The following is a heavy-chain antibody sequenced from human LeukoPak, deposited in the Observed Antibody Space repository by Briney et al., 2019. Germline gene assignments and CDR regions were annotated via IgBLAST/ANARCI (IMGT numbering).Heavy chain of an antibody. V-gene: IGHV3-30-3*01. CDR2: ISYDGSNK. D-gene: IGHD1-26*01. J-gene: IGHJ5*02. CDR3: AKGVVGATGDWFDP. Sequence: PGRSLRLSCAASGFTFSSYAMHWVRQAPGKGLEWVAVISYDGSNKYYADSVKGRFTISRDNSKNTLYLQMNSLRAEDTAVYYCAKGVVGATGDWFDPWGQGTLVTVSS. CDR1: GFTFSSYA.